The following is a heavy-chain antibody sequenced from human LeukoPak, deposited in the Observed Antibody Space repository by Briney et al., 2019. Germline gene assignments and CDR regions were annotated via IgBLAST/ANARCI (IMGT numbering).Heavy chain of an antibody. CDR2: TYYRSKWYN. CDR3: ARSILVRGEHAFDI. V-gene: IGHV6-1*01. Sequence: SQTLSLTCAISGDSVSSNSAAWNWIRQSPSRGLEWLGRTYYRSKWYNDYAVSVKSRITINPDTSKNQFSLQLNSVTPEDMAVYYCARSILVRGEHAFDIWGQETMVTVSS. CDR1: GDSVSSNSAA. D-gene: IGHD3-10*01. J-gene: IGHJ3*02.